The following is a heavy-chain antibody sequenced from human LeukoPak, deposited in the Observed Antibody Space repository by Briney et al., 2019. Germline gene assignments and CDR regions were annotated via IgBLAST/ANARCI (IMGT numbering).Heavy chain of an antibody. CDR2: IIPIFGTA. CDR3: ASGPLLLYYYMDV. J-gene: IGHJ6*03. V-gene: IGHV1-69*05. Sequence: SVKVSCNASGRTFSSYAISWVRQAPGQGLEWMGGIIPIFGTANYAQKFQGRVTITTDESTSTAYMELSSLRSEDTAVYYCASGPLLLYYYMDVWRKGTTVTVSS. CDR1: GRTFSSYA.